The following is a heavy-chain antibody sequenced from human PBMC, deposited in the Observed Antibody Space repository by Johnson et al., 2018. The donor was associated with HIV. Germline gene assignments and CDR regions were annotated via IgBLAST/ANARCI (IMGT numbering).Heavy chain of an antibody. CDR2: ISYDGSNK. CDR3: ARDQSSGPHDAFDI. V-gene: IGHV3-30*04. D-gene: IGHD3-22*01. Sequence: QVKLVESGGGVVQPGRSLRLSCAASGFTFSSYAMHWVRQAPGKGLEWVAVISYDGSNKYYADSVKGRFTISRDNSKNTLYLQMNSLRAEDTAVYYCARDQSSGPHDAFDIWGQGTMVTVSS. J-gene: IGHJ3*02. CDR1: GFTFSSYA.